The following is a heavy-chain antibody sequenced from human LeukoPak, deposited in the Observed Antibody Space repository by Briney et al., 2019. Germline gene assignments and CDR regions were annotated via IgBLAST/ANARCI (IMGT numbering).Heavy chain of an antibody. V-gene: IGHV1-3*01. J-gene: IGHJ4*02. Sequence: GASVKVSCKASGYTFTSYAMHWVRQAPGQRLEWMGWINAGNGNTKYSQKFQGRVTITRDTSASTAYMELSSLGSEDTAVYYCARGSGSYTFDYWGQGTLVTVSS. CDR3: ARGSGSYTFDY. CDR1: GYTFTSYA. CDR2: INAGNGNT. D-gene: IGHD3-10*01.